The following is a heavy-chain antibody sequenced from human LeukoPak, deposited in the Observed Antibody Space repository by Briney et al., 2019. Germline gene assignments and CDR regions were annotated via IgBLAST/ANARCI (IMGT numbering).Heavy chain of an antibody. D-gene: IGHD5-18*01. V-gene: IGHV3-7*03. Sequence: PGGSLRLSCAASGFTFRSHWMSWVRQAPGKGLEWVANIKEDGSDKYYVDSVKGRFTISRDNAKNSLYLQMNSLRVEDTAVYYCARDDGIRTVDYWGQGALVTVSS. CDR2: IKEDGSDK. J-gene: IGHJ4*02. CDR1: GFTFRSHW. CDR3: ARDDGIRTVDY.